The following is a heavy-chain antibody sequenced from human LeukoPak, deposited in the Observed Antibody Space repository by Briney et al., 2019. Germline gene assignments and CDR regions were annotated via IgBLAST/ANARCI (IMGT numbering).Heavy chain of an antibody. CDR1: VFTFSSYS. J-gene: IGHJ4*02. CDR3: AKDLYSNYGPADY. V-gene: IGHV3-23*01. D-gene: IGHD4-11*01. Sequence: GGSLRLSCAASVFTFSSYSMRWVRQAPRKGREWVSTINGGGVNTHYADSVGGRFTISRDNSKNTLFLQMNSLRDEDTAVYYCAKDLYSNYGPADYWGQGNLVTVSS. CDR2: INGGGVNT.